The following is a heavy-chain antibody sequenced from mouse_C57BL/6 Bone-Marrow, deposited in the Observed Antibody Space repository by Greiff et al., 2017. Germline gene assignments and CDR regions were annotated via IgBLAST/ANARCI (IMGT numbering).Heavy chain of an antibody. J-gene: IGHJ4*01. CDR2: IDPANGNT. Sequence: VHVKQSVAELVRPGASVKLSCTASGFNIKNTYMHWVKQRPEQGLEWIGRIDPANGNTKYAPKFQGKATITADTSSNTAYLQLSSLTSEDTAIYYCATPIYYDYDVDYWGQGTSGTVSS. CDR3: ATPIYYDYDVDY. D-gene: IGHD2-4*01. CDR1: GFNIKNTY. V-gene: IGHV14-3*01.